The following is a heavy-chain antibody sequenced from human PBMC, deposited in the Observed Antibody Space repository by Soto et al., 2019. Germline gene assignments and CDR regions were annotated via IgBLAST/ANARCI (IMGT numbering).Heavy chain of an antibody. CDR2: IFPLLAMV. CDR3: AKEDGAGFKS. Sequence: QVHLVQSGAEMKKPGSSVTVSCKVSGGDLRNSGLSWVRQAPGQGLEWMGGIFPLLAMVDYSQKFQGRITISADESTSTAYMDLGRRRSEDTAVYYSAKEDGAGFKSWGQGTLVIVSS. CDR1: GGDLRNSG. D-gene: IGHD1-26*01. V-gene: IGHV1-69*04. J-gene: IGHJ4*02.